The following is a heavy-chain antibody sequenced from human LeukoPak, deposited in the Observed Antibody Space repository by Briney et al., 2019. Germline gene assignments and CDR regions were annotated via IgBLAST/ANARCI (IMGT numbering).Heavy chain of an antibody. CDR1: GFPFSTLG. D-gene: IGHD1-26*01. J-gene: IGHJ4*02. CDR2: INSDGSST. V-gene: IGHV3-74*01. CDR3: ASLSGSNSADY. Sequence: GGSLRLSCSASGFPFSTLGMHWVRQAPGKGLVWVSRINSDGSSTNYADSVKGRFTISRDNAKNTLYLQMNSLRAEDTAVYYCASLSGSNSADYWGQGTLVTASS.